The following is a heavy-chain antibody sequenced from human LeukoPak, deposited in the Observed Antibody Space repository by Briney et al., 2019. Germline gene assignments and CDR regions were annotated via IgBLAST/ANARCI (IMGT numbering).Heavy chain of an antibody. CDR2: ISSSSSYI. J-gene: IGHJ4*02. Sequence: PGGSLRLSCAASGFTFSSYSMNWVRQAPGKGLEWVSSISSSSSYIYYTDSVKGRFTISRDNAKSALYLQMNSLRAEDTAVYYCARDTSSWSFGYWGQGTLVTVSS. V-gene: IGHV3-21*01. CDR1: GFTFSSYS. D-gene: IGHD6-13*01. CDR3: ARDTSSWSFGY.